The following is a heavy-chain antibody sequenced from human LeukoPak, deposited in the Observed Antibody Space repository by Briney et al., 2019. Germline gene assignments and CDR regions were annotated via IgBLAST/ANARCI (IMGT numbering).Heavy chain of an antibody. V-gene: IGHV4-39*01. CDR3: ARQTGSGLFTLP. CDR2: IYYTGNT. D-gene: IGHD3/OR15-3a*01. Sequence: SETLSLTCTVSGVSISSSNSYWGWIRQPPGKGLEWIGSIYYTGNTCYNASLKSRVTISIDTSKNQISLRLTSVTAADTAMYYCARQTGSGLFTLPGGQGTLVTVSS. J-gene: IGHJ4*02. CDR1: GVSISSSNSY.